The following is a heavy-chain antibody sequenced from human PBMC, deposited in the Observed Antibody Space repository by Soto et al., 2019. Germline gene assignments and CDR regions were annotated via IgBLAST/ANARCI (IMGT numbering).Heavy chain of an antibody. J-gene: IGHJ5*02. V-gene: IGHV4-31*03. CDR3: ARRLWFGENLWFDP. CDR1: GGPISSGGYY. CDR2: IYYTGRT. D-gene: IGHD3-10*01. Sequence: SETLSLTCTVSGGPISSGGYYWSWIRQHPGKGLEWIGYIYYTGRTDYNPSLKSRVIISVDTSKSQFSLKLSSVTAADTAVYYCARRLWFGENLWFDPWGQGTLVTVSS.